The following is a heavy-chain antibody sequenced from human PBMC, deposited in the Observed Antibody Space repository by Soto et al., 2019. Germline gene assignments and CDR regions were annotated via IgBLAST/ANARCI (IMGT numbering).Heavy chain of an antibody. D-gene: IGHD2-8*01. CDR1: GFTFGTYA. Sequence: GGSLRLSCAASGFTFGTYAMHWVRQAPGKGLEWVAVIYYDGSNRYYGDDVKGRFTISRDNSKSTLYLQMSILRAEDTAVYYCARAFCTNGVCYYFFDYWGHGTLVTVSS. CDR3: ARAFCTNGVCYYFFDY. J-gene: IGHJ4*01. V-gene: IGHV3-33*01. CDR2: IYYDGSNR.